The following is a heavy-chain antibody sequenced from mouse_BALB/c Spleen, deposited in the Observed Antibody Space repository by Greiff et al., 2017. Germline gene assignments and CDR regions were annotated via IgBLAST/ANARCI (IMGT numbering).Heavy chain of an antibody. CDR3: ARENYYGSSTLDY. CDR2: IDPANGNT. D-gene: IGHD1-1*01. V-gene: IGHV14-3*02. Sequence: EVQGVESGAELVKPGASVKLSCTASGFNIKDTYMHWVKQRPEQGLEWIGRIDPANGNTKYDPKFQGKATITADTSSNTAYLQLSSLTSEDTAVYYCARENYYGSSTLDYWGQGTTLTVSS. CDR1: GFNIKDTY. J-gene: IGHJ2*01.